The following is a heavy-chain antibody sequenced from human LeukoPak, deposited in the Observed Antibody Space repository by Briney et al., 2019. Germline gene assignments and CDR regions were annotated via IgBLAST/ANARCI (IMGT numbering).Heavy chain of an antibody. J-gene: IGHJ6*02. Sequence: SETLSLTCTVSGGSVSSGSYYWSWIRQPPGKGLEWIGYIYHSGSTYYNPSLKSRVTISVDRSKNQFSLKLSSVTAADTAVYYCARANPKYYYYGMDVWGQGTTVTVSS. CDR2: IYHSGST. CDR1: GGSVSSGSYY. V-gene: IGHV4-30-2*01. CDR3: ARANPKYYYYGMDV.